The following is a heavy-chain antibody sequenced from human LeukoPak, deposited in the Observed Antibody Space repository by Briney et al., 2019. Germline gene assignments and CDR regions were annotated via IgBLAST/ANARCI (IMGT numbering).Heavy chain of an antibody. Sequence: PSETLSLTCTVSVGSISSSSYYCGWIRQPPGKGLEWNGSIYYSGSTYYNPSLKSRVTISVDTSKNQFSLKLSSVTAADTAVYYCARHVGYSSSWYPDYYYYYYMDVWGKGTTVTVSS. J-gene: IGHJ6*03. CDR3: ARHVGYSSSWYPDYYYYYYMDV. V-gene: IGHV4-39*01. CDR1: VGSISSSSYY. D-gene: IGHD6-13*01. CDR2: IYYSGST.